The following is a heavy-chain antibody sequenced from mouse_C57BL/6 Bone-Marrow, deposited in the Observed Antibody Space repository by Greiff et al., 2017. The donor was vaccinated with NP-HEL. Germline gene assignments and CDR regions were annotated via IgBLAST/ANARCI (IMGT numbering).Heavy chain of an antibody. Sequence: EVKLVESGGGLVQPGGSLKLSFAASGFTFSDYYMYWVRQTPEKRLEWVAYISNGGGSTHYPDTVKGRFTISRDNAKNTLYLQMSRLKSDDTAMYYCARRVGIYWYFDVWGKGTTVT. CDR1: GFTFSDYY. CDR3: ARRVGIYWYFDV. V-gene: IGHV5-12*01. D-gene: IGHD1-3*01. J-gene: IGHJ1*03. CDR2: ISNGGGST.